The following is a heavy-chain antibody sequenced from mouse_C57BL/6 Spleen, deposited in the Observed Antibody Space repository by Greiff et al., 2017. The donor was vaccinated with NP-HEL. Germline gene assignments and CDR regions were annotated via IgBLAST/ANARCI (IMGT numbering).Heavy chain of an antibody. J-gene: IGHJ4*01. V-gene: IGHV5-17*01. CDR1: GFTFSDYG. CDR2: ISSGSSTI. Sequence: EVQLMESGGGLVKPGGSVKLSCAASGFTFSDYGMHWVRQAPEKGLEWVAYISSGSSTIYYADTLKGRFTISRDNAKNTLFLQMTSLRSEDTAMYYCARTTVADYYAMDYWGQGTSVTVSS. CDR3: ARTTVADYYAMDY. D-gene: IGHD1-1*01.